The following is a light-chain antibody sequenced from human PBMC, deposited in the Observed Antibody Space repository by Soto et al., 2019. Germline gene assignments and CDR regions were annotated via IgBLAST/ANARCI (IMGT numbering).Light chain of an antibody. V-gene: IGKV1-39*01. J-gene: IGKJ5*01. CDR3: QQTYGTPIT. Sequence: DIQMTQSPSSLSASVGDRVTITCRSSQSISRYLNWYQQKPGKAPNLLIYVASSLQSEVPSRFSGSGSGTDFTLTITSLQPEDFATYYCQQTYGTPITFGQGTRLEIK. CDR1: QSISRY. CDR2: VAS.